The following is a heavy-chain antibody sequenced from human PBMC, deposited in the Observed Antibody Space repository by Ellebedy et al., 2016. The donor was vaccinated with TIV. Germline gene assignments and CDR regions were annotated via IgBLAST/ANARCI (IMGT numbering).Heavy chain of an antibody. D-gene: IGHD3-16*01. CDR3: ARRGSYGDYAVQINSWSDT. V-gene: IGHV3-7*01. J-gene: IGHJ5*02. Sequence: PGGSLRLSCVASGFSFRSYWMSWVRQAPGKGLEWVANIYQDGSTQYYVDSVKGRFTISRDNAKNSLFLQMNNLRVEDTAVYYCARRGSYGDYAVQINSWSDTWGQGTLVTVSS. CDR1: GFSFRSYW. CDR2: IYQDGSTQ.